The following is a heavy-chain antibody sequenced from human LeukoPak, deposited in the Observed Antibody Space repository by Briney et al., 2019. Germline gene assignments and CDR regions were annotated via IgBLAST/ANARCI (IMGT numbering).Heavy chain of an antibody. J-gene: IGHJ4*02. CDR2: INPSGGGT. D-gene: IGHD3-16*02. Sequence: ASVKVSCKASGYTFTSYYMHWVRQAPGQGLEWMGFINPSGGGTSYEQKFQGRVTMTTDTSTSTVYMEVSSLRSEDTAVYYCARGFTVYRLSLDYWGQGTLVTVSS. V-gene: IGHV1-46*01. CDR3: ARGFTVYRLSLDY. CDR1: GYTFTSYY.